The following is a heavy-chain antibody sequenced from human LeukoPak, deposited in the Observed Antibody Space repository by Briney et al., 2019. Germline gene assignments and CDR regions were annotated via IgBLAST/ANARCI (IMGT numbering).Heavy chain of an antibody. CDR3: ARDLELERNRWNYFES. Sequence: SETLSLTCTVSGGSISSYYWSWIRQPPGKGLEWIRYIYYSGSTNYNPSLKSRVTISVDTSKNQFSLKLSSVTAADTAVYYCARDLELERNRWNYFESWGQGTLVTVSS. CDR1: GGSISSYY. J-gene: IGHJ4*02. D-gene: IGHD1-1*01. V-gene: IGHV4-59*12. CDR2: IYYSGST.